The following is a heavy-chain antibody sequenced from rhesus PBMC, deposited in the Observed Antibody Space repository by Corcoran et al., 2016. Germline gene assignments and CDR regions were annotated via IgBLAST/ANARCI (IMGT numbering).Heavy chain of an antibody. V-gene: IGHV3S25*01. J-gene: IGHJ4*01. D-gene: IGHD6-13*01. CDR3: AKAGAAGGVDY. CDR1: GFTFSSYW. Sequence: EVQLVESGGGLAKPGGSLRLSCAVSGFTFSSYWMNWVRQAPGKGLVWFSAINDGGCSTYYADSVQGRFTISRDNAKNPLSLQMNSRRAEDTAVYYCAKAGAAGGVDYWGQGVLVTVSS. CDR2: INDGGCST.